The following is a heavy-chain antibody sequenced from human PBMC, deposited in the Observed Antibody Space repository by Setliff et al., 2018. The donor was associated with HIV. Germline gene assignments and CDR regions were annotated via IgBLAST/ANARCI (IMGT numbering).Heavy chain of an antibody. CDR2: INWNGGST. J-gene: IGHJ4*02. D-gene: IGHD6-19*01. Sequence: PGGSLRLSCAASGFTFDDYGMSWVRQAPGKGLEWVSGINWNGGSTGYADSVKGRFTISRDSSKNTLCLQMNSLRAEDTAVYHCAKTQGWYLIDYWGQGTLVTVSS. V-gene: IGHV3-20*01. CDR3: AKTQGWYLIDY. CDR1: GFTFDDYG.